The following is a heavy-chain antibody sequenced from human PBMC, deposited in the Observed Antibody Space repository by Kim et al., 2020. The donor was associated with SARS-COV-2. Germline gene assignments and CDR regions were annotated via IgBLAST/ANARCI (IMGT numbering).Heavy chain of an antibody. J-gene: IGHJ6*02. Sequence: SVKVSCKASGGTSSSYAISWVRQAPGQGLEWMGGIIPIFGTANYAQKFQGRVTITADESTSTAYMELSSLRSEDTAVYYCARGPFSIAARPENYYYYGMDVWGQGTTVTVSS. D-gene: IGHD6-6*01. V-gene: IGHV1-69*13. CDR3: ARGPFSIAARPENYYYYGMDV. CDR2: IIPIFGTA. CDR1: GGTSSSYA.